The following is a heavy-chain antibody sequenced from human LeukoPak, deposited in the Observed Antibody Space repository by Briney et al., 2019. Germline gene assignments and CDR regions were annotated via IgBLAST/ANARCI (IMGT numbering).Heavy chain of an antibody. J-gene: IGHJ3*02. Sequence: GGSLRLSCAASGFTFSSYEMNWVRQAPGKGLEYVSAVSSNGVSTYYANSVKGRFTISRDNSKNTLYLQMGSLRAEDMAVYFCARVGDYNVFDIWGQGTMVTVSS. V-gene: IGHV3-64*01. D-gene: IGHD4-17*01. CDR3: ARVGDYNVFDI. CDR2: VSSNGVST. CDR1: GFTFSSYE.